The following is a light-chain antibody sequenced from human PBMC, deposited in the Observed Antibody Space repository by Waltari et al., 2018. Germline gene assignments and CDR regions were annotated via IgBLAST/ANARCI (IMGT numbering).Light chain of an antibody. J-gene: IGKJ4*01. CDR1: QSVSSTY. Sequence: EVVLTQSPGTPSLSPGERATLSCRASQSVSSTYLAWYQQQAGQAPRLLIYGASIRATGIPDRFSGAGSGTDFTLIISRLEPEDFAMYYCQHYGTSPPLTFGGGTKVEIK. CDR3: QHYGTSPPLT. CDR2: GAS. V-gene: IGKV3-20*01.